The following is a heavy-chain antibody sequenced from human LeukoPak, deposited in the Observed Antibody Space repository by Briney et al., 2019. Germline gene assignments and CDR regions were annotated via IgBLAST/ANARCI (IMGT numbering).Heavy chain of an antibody. CDR2: ISGSGGDT. J-gene: IGHJ4*02. V-gene: IGHV3-23*01. D-gene: IGHD6-19*01. CDR1: GFTFSSYP. CDR3: ATSSGWYPKYFDY. Sequence: GGSLRLSCADSGFTFSSYPMSWVRQAPGKGLEWVSAISGSGGDTYYADSVKGRFTISRDNSKNTLYLQMNSLRAEDTALYYCATSSGWYPKYFDYWGQGTLVTVSS.